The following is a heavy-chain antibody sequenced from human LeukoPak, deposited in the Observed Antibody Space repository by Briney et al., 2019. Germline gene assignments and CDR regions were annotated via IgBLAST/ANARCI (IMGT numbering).Heavy chain of an antibody. Sequence: PSETLSLTCTVSGGSISSYYWSWIRQPPGKGLEWIGCIYYSGSTNYNPSLKSRVTISVDTSKNQFSLKLSSVTAADTSVYYCARLHYYDSSGYYYDSWGQGTLVTVSS. D-gene: IGHD3-22*01. CDR2: IYYSGST. CDR3: ARLHYYDSSGYYYDS. J-gene: IGHJ5*01. CDR1: GGSISSYY. V-gene: IGHV4-59*08.